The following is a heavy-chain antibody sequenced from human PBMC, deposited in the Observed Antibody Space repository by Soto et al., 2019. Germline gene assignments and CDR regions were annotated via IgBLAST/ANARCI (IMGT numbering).Heavy chain of an antibody. D-gene: IGHD2-2*01. V-gene: IGHV1-46*03. CDR1: GYTFTSFY. CDR3: TRASCCNTNWDTRTRGLCWFDP. CDR2: INPSGGST. J-gene: IGHJ5*02. Sequence: QVQLVQSGAEVKKPGASVTVSCKASGYTFTSFYIHWMRQAPGHGLEWMGRINPSGGSTRYAQKFQGRVPLTRDTSTSTIYMELSSLRSEDTAMYYSTRASCCNTNWDTRTRGLCWFDPWGQGTLVTV.